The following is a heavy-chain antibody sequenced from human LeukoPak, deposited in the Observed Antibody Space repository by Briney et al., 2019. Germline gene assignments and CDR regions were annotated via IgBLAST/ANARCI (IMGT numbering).Heavy chain of an antibody. V-gene: IGHV3-21*01. Sequence: GGSLRLSCAASGFTFSDYVMKWVRQAPGKGLEWVSAISRTSAYIYYSDSVRGRFTISRDNAKNSVYLQMDSLRAEDTAVYYCARDERRYCPDSSCYPGDYWGQGTLVTVSS. CDR3: ARDERRYCPDSSCYPGDY. CDR1: GFTFSDYV. J-gene: IGHJ4*02. D-gene: IGHD2-8*02. CDR2: ISRTSAYI.